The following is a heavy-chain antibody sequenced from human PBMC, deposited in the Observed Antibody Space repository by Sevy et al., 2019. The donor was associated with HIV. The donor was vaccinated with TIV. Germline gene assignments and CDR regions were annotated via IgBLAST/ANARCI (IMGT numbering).Heavy chain of an antibody. Sequence: SETLSLTCTVSGGSVSSGSYYWSWIRQPPGKGLEWIGYIYYSGSTNYNPSLKSRVTISVDTSKNRFSLKLSSVTAADTAAYYCARDTAAAGRGYYYYGMDVWGQGTTVTVSS. V-gene: IGHV4-61*01. CDR3: ARDTAAAGRGYYYYGMDV. CDR2: IYYSGST. D-gene: IGHD6-13*01. J-gene: IGHJ6*02. CDR1: GGSVSSGSYY.